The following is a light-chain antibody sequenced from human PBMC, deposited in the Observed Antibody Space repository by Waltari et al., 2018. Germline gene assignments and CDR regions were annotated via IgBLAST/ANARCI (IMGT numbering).Light chain of an antibody. J-gene: IGKJ1*01. V-gene: IGKV3-15*01. CDR3: QQYNKWPT. CDR2: GAS. CDR1: QSISSN. Sequence: EIVMTQSPATLSVSPGARATLSCRASQSISSNLAWYQQKPGQAPRLLIFGASTRATGFPARFSGSGSGTEFTLTISSLQSEDFAVYYCQQYNKWPTFGQGTKVEIK.